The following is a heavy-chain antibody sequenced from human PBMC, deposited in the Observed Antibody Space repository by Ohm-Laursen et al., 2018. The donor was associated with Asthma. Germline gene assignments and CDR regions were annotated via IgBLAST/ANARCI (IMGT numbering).Heavy chain of an antibody. CDR1: GFTFSSYA. CDR3: AKGSPVVIV. D-gene: IGHD3-22*01. J-gene: IGHJ4*02. CDR2: ISYDGSNK. Sequence: SLRLSCAASGFTFSSYAMHWVRQAPGKGLEWVAVISYDGSNKYYADSVKGRFTISRDNSKNTLYLQMNSLRAEDTAVYYCAKGSPVVIVWGQGTLVTVSS. V-gene: IGHV3-30*04.